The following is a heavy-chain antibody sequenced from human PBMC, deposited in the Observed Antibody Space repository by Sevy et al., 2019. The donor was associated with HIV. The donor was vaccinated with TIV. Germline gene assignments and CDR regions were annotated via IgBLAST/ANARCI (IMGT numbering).Heavy chain of an antibody. CDR1: GYTFTSYG. Sequence: ASVKVSCKASGYTFTSYGISWVRQAPGQGLEWMGGIIPIFGTANYTQKFQGRVTITADESTSTAYMELSSLRSEDTAVYYCARGTSIAARPNYYYYGMDVWGQGTTVTVSS. V-gene: IGHV1-69*13. CDR2: IIPIFGTA. J-gene: IGHJ6*02. CDR3: ARGTSIAARPNYYYYGMDV. D-gene: IGHD6-6*01.